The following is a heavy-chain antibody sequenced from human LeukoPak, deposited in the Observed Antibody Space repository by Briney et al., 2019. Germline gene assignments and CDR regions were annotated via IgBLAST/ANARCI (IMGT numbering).Heavy chain of an antibody. Sequence: GASVKVSCKASGYTFTSYGISWVRQAPGQGLEWMGWFSAYNGNTNYAQKLQGRVTMTTDTSTSTAYMELRSLRSDDTAVYYCGRDLGVVVAATFDYWGQGTLVTVSS. D-gene: IGHD2-15*01. CDR3: GRDLGVVVAATFDY. CDR1: GYTFTSYG. J-gene: IGHJ4*02. CDR2: FSAYNGNT. V-gene: IGHV1-18*01.